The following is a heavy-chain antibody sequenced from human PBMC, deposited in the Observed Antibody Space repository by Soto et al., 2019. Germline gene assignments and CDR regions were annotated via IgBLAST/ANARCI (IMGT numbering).Heavy chain of an antibody. Sequence: WGSLRLSCAASGFTFSNAWMSWVRQAPGKGLEWVGRIKSKTDGGTTDYAAPVKGRFTISRDDSKNTLYLQMNSLKTEDTAVYYRTTDETPLLRGPWFDPWGQGTLVTVSS. CDR3: TTDETPLLRGPWFDP. D-gene: IGHD5-12*01. CDR2: IKSKTDGGTT. J-gene: IGHJ5*02. V-gene: IGHV3-15*01. CDR1: GFTFSNAW.